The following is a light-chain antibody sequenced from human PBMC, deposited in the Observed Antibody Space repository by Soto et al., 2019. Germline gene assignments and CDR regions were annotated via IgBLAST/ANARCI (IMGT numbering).Light chain of an antibody. CDR2: AAS. Sequence: DIQMTQSPSSLSASVGDRVTITCRTSQSISSYLNWYQQKPGKAPKLLIYAASSLRSGVPSRFSGSESGTDFILTINSLQPEDFATYYCQQSYTTPLTFGGGTKVEIK. J-gene: IGKJ4*01. CDR1: QSISSY. V-gene: IGKV1-39*01. CDR3: QQSYTTPLT.